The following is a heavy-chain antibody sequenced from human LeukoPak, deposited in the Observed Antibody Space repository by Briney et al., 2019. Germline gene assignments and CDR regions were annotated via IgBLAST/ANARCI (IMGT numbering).Heavy chain of an antibody. CDR3: AREKYFYGSGSYYSRGLDL. V-gene: IGHV3-21*01. J-gene: IGHJ4*02. CDR2: ISSSTTYI. Sequence: PGGSLRLSCAASGFTFSSYTMNWVRQAPGKGLEWVSSISSSTTYIYYADSVKDRFTISRDNAKNSLYLQMNSLRAEDTAVYYCAREKYFYGSGSYYSRGLDLWGQGTLVTVSS. CDR1: GFTFSSYT. D-gene: IGHD3-10*01.